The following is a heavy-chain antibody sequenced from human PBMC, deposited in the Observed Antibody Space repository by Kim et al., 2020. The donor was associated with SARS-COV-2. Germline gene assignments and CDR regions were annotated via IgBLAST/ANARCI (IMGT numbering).Heavy chain of an antibody. J-gene: IGHJ6*02. Sequence: ASVKVSCKASGYTFTSYGISWVRQAPGQGLEWMGWISTYNGNTNYAQKLQGRVTMTTDTSTSTAYMELRSLRSDDTAVYYCARDFLWFGELIDYYYGMDVWGQGTTVTVSS. CDR3: ARDFLWFGELIDYYYGMDV. D-gene: IGHD3-10*01. CDR1: GYTFTSYG. V-gene: IGHV1-18*01. CDR2: ISTYNGNT.